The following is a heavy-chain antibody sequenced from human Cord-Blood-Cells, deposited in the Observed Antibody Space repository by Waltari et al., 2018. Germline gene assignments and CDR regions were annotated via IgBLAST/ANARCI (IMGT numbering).Heavy chain of an antibody. CDR1: GGSFSGYY. D-gene: IGHD3-10*01. J-gene: IGHJ4*02. CDR3: ARVNYYGSGSYTIDY. CDR2: INHSGST. Sequence: QVQLQQWGAGLLKPSDTLSLTCAVYGGSFSGYYWSWIRQPPGKGLEWIGEINHSGSTNYNPSLKRRVTISVDTSKNQFSLKLSSVTAADTAVYYCARVNYYGSGSYTIDYWGQGTLVTISS. V-gene: IGHV4-34*01.